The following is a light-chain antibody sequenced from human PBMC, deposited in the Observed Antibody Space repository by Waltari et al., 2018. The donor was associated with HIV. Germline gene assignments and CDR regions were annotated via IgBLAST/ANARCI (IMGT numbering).Light chain of an antibody. CDR2: ANS. CDR3: QSYDSSLSGWV. V-gene: IGLV1-40*01. J-gene: IGLJ3*02. CDR1: SSNIGSGYD. Sequence: SGSSSNIGSGYDVHWYQQLPGTAPKLLIYANSNRPSGVPDRFSGSKSGTSASLAITGLQAEDEADYYYQSYDSSLSGWVFGGGTKLTVL.